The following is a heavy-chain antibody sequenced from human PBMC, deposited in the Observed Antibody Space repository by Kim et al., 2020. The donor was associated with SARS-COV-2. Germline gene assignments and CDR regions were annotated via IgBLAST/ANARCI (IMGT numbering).Heavy chain of an antibody. CDR1: GFTFSSYA. Sequence: GGSLRLSCAAPGFTFSSYAMSWVRQAPGKGLEWVSAISGSGGSTYYADSVKGRFTISRDNSKNTLYLQMNSLRAEDTAVYYCAKRWAYYGSGYWGQGTLVTVSS. D-gene: IGHD3-10*01. CDR2: ISGSGGST. V-gene: IGHV3-23*01. J-gene: IGHJ4*02. CDR3: AKRWAYYGSGY.